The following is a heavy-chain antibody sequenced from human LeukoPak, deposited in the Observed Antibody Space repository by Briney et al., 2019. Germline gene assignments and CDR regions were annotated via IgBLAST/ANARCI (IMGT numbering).Heavy chain of an antibody. V-gene: IGHV3-30*18. Sequence: PGRSLRLSCAASGFTFSSYGMHWVRQAPGKGLEWVAVISYDGSNKYYADSVKGRFTISRDNSKNTLYLQMNSLRAEDTAVYYCAKGPGYWGQGTLVTVSS. CDR1: GFTFSSYG. CDR2: ISYDGSNK. J-gene: IGHJ4*02. CDR3: AKGPGY.